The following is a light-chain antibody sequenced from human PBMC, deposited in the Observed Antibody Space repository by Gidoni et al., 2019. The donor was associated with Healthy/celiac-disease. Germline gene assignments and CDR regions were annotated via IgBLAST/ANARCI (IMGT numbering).Light chain of an antibody. CDR3: QQRSNWPPT. V-gene: IGKV3-11*01. CDR1: QSVSSY. CDR2: DAS. Sequence: EIALTQSSATLSLSPGDRATLPCRASQSVSSYLAWYQQKPGQAPRLLIYDASNRATGIPARFSGSGSGTDFTLTISSLEPEDFAVYYCQQRSNWPPTFGQGTRLEIK. J-gene: IGKJ5*01.